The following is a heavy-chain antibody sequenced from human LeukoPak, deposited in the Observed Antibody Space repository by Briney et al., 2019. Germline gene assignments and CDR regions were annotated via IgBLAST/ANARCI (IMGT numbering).Heavy chain of an antibody. CDR3: TTEPRYDSSGPTFDY. D-gene: IGHD3-22*01. V-gene: IGHV3-15*01. Sequence: GALRLSCSASGITFSNAWISWVRQAPGKGLEWGGRIKSKTDGGTRDYAAPVKGRFTISRDDSKNTLYLQMNSLKTEDTAVYYCTTEPRYDSSGPTFDYWGQGTLVTVSS. J-gene: IGHJ4*02. CDR2: IKSKTDGGTR. CDR1: GITFSNAW.